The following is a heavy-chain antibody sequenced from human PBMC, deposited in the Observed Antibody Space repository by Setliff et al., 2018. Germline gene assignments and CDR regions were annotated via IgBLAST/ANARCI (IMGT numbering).Heavy chain of an antibody. J-gene: IGHJ4*02. V-gene: IGHV3-23*03. D-gene: IGHD1-7*01. Sequence: GGSLRLSCAASGFTFRSYAMNWVRQAPGKGLEWVSVIYTGEDTTYYADSVKGRFTVSRDNAKNTLFLQMTSLRAEDTAVYYCAKPQVELRWGFESWGQGTPVTVSS. CDR2: IYTGEDTT. CDR3: AKPQVELRWGFES. CDR1: GFTFRSYA.